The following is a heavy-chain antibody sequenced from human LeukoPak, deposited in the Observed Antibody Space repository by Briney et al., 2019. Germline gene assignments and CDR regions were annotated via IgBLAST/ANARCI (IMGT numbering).Heavy chain of an antibody. V-gene: IGHV3-30-3*01. CDR1: GFTFSSYA. Sequence: GGSLRLSCAASGFTFSSYAMHWVRQAPGKGLEWVAVISYDGSNKYYADSVKGRFTISRDNSKNTLYLQMNSLRAEDTVVYYCAKGELHFNTCSFDYWGQGTLVTVSS. J-gene: IGHJ4*02. CDR3: AKGELHFNTCSFDY. D-gene: IGHD1-26*01. CDR2: ISYDGSNK.